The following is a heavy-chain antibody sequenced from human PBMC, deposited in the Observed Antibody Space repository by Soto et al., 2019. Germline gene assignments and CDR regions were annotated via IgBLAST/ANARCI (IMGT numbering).Heavy chain of an antibody. J-gene: IGHJ5*02. CDR2: IYYSGST. Sequence: SETLSLTCTVSGGSISSGGYYWSWIRQHPGKGLEWIGYIYYSGSTYYNPSLKSRVTISVDTSKNQFSLKLSSVTATDTAVYYCASGDSSSWYGGGYWFDPWGQGTLVTVS. D-gene: IGHD6-13*01. CDR1: GGSISSGGYY. V-gene: IGHV4-31*03. CDR3: ASGDSSSWYGGGYWFDP.